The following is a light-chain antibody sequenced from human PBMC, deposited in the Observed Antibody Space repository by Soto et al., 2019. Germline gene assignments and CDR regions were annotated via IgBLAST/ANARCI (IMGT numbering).Light chain of an antibody. CDR3: QQYGSSPFT. CDR2: GAS. V-gene: IGKV3-20*01. Sequence: EIVLTQSPGTLSLSPGERATLSCMASQSVSSSYLAWYQQKPGQAPRLLIYGASSRATGIPDRFSGSGSGTDVNLTISILEPEDFAVYYCQQYGSSPFTFGGGNKVEIK. J-gene: IGKJ4*01. CDR1: QSVSSSY.